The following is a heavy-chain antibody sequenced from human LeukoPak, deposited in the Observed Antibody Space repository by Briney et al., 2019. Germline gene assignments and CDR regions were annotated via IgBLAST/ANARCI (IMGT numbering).Heavy chain of an antibody. J-gene: IGHJ4*02. CDR2: ISAYNGNT. CDR1: GGTFSSYA. D-gene: IGHD3-3*01. CDR3: ARDSPGPTYYDFWSGYPETTPLDY. V-gene: IGHV1-18*01. Sequence: ASVKVSCKASGGTFSSYAISWVRQTPGQGLEWMGWISAYNGNTNYAQKLQGRVTMTTDTSTSTAYMELRSLRSDDTAVYYCARDSPGPTYYDFWSGYPETTPLDYWGQGTLVTVSS.